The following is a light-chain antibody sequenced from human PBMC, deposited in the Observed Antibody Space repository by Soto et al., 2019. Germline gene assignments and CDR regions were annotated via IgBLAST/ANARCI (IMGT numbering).Light chain of an antibody. CDR3: QQRSNWPTTWT. CDR1: QSVSSY. CDR2: DAS. Sequence: EIVLTQSPGTLSLSPGERATLSCRASQSVSSYLAWYQQKPGQAPRLLIYDASNRATGIPARFSGSGSGTDVTLTIRSLDTEYVAVYYVQQRSNWPTTWTFGQGTKVDIK. V-gene: IGKV3-11*01. J-gene: IGKJ1*01.